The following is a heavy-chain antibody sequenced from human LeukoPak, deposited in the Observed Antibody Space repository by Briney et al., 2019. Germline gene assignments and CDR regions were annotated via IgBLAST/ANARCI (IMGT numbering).Heavy chain of an antibody. J-gene: IGHJ3*02. Sequence: SETLSLTCTVSGGSISSGDYYRSWIRQPPGKGLEWIGYIYYSGSTYYNPSLKSRVTISVDTSKNQFSLKLSSVTAADTAVYYCARRNTHYYDSSGYYVRPNAFDIWGQGTMVTVSS. V-gene: IGHV4-30-4*08. D-gene: IGHD3-22*01. CDR3: ARRNTHYYDSSGYYVRPNAFDI. CDR2: IYYSGST. CDR1: GGSISSGDYY.